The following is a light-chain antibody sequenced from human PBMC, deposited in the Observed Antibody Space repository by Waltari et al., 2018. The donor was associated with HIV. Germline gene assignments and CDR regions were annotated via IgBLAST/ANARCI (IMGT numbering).Light chain of an antibody. V-gene: IGKV1-39*01. CDR2: AAS. CDR3: HQTYTSPWT. J-gene: IGKJ1*01. Sequence: DIHMTQSPTSLSASIGERVTSTCRASQSIASYLNWYQQKPGKAPKLLIYAASSLQRGVPSRFSGSGSGTDFTLTISSLQSEDFATYSCHQTYTSPWTFGQGTKVEI. CDR1: QSIASY.